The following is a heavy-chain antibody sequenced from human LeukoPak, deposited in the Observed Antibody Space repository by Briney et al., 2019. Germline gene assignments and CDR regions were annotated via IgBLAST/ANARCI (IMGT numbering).Heavy chain of an antibody. CDR2: IYYRGST. V-gene: IGHV4-31*03. CDR3: ARDTSGYFAFDY. Sequence: SETLSLTCTVSGGSISGSGYYWNWIRQHPGRGLEWIGFIYYRGSTYYNPSLKSRVTISVDTSKNQFALRLSSVTAADTAVYYCARDTSGYFAFDYWGQGTLVTVSS. J-gene: IGHJ4*02. D-gene: IGHD3-22*01. CDR1: GGSISGSGYY.